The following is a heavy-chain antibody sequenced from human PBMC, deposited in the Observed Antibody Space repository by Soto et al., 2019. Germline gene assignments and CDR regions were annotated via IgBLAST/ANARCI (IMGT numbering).Heavy chain of an antibody. CDR2: INPNSGGT. J-gene: IGHJ6*04. Sequence: ASVKVSCKASGYTFTGYYMHWVRQAPGQGLDWMGLINPNSGGTNYAQKFQGWVTMTRTTSISTAYRELRRLKSDDTAVYSCARRGKMLLYEIYSYYYGMSVGGKGPRVTVST. V-gene: IGHV1-2*04. D-gene: IGHD2-2*02. CDR1: GYTFTGYY. CDR3: ARRGKMLLYEIYSYYYGMSV.